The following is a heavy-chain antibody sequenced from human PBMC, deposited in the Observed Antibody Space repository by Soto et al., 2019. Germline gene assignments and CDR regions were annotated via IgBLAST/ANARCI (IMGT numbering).Heavy chain of an antibody. J-gene: IGHJ3*02. Sequence: EVQLVESGGGLVKPGGSLRLSCAASGFTFSSYSMNWVRQAPGKWLEWVSSISSSSSYIYYADSVKGRFTISRDNAKNSLYLQMNSLRAEDTAVYYCARDERPGHYDAFDIWGQGTMVTVSS. CDR1: GFTFSSYS. CDR3: ARDERPGHYDAFDI. CDR2: ISSSSSYI. V-gene: IGHV3-21*01. D-gene: IGHD4-17*01.